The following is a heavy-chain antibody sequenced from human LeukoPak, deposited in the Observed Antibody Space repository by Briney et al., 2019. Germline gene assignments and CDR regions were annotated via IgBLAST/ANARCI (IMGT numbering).Heavy chain of an antibody. CDR1: GFTFSSYA. V-gene: IGHV3-23*01. D-gene: IGHD2-21*01. CDR2: ISGSGGST. J-gene: IGHJ5*02. CDR3: AKVKRSGCET. Sequence: PGGSLRLSCAASGFTFSSYAMSWVGQAQGKGREWVSAISGSGGSTYYADSVKGRFTISRDNSKNTLYLQMNSLRAEDTAVYYCAKVKRSGCETWGQGTLVTVSS.